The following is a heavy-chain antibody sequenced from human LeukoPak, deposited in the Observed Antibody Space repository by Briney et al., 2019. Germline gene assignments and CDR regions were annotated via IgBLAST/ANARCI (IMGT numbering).Heavy chain of an antibody. CDR1: GGTFSSYA. J-gene: IGHJ4*02. V-gene: IGHV1-69*13. CDR2: IIPIFGTA. CDR3: ARSDGPPPIPYYFDY. D-gene: IGHD1-14*01. Sequence: ASVKVSCKASGGTFSSYAISWVRQAPGQGLEWMGGIIPIFGTANYAQKFQGRVTITADESTSTAYMELSSLRSEDTAVYYCARSDGPPPIPYYFDYWGQGTLVTVSS.